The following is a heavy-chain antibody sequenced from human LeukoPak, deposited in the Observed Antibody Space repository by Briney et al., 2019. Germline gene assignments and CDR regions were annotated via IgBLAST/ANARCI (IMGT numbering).Heavy chain of an antibody. Sequence: SVKVSCKASGGTFSSYAISWVRQAPGQGLEWMGRIIPIFGIANYAQKFQGRVTITADKSTSTAYMELSSLRSEDTAVYYCARVEAYCGGDCSEYFQHWGQGSLVTVSS. CDR3: ARVEAYCGGDCSEYFQH. CDR1: GGTFSSYA. D-gene: IGHD2-21*02. V-gene: IGHV1-69*04. J-gene: IGHJ1*01. CDR2: IIPIFGIA.